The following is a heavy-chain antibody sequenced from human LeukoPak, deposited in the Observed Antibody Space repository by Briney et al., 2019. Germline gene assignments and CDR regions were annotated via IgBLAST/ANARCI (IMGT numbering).Heavy chain of an antibody. J-gene: IGHJ4*02. CDR3: ARTSGSGYDYGFVDY. CDR2: IDPSDSYT. Sequence: PGESLKISCKGSGYSFTSYWISWVRQMPGKGLEWMGRIDPSDSYTNYSPSFQGQVTISADKSISTAYLQWSSLKASDTAMYYCARTSGSGYDYGFVDYWGQGTLVTVSS. D-gene: IGHD5-12*01. CDR1: GYSFTSYW. V-gene: IGHV5-10-1*04.